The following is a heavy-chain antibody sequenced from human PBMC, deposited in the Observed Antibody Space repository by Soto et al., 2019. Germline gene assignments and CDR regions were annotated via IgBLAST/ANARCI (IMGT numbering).Heavy chain of an antibody. V-gene: IGHV4-31*03. Sequence: SETLSLTCTVSGGSISSGGYYWSWIRQHPGKGLEWIGYIYYSGSTYYNPSLKSRVTISVDTSKNQFSLKLSSVTAADTAVYYCARASWGLFLEENYYMDVWGKGTTVTVSS. D-gene: IGHD3-3*01. CDR3: ARASWGLFLEENYYMDV. CDR1: GGSISSGGYY. CDR2: IYYSGST. J-gene: IGHJ6*03.